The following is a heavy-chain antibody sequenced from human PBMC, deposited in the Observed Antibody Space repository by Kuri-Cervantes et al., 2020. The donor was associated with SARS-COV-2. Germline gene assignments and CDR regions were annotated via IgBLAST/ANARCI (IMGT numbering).Heavy chain of an antibody. CDR1: GGSFSGYC. J-gene: IGHJ4*02. CDR3: ARHRRSRHYYDSGGYPFYFDY. D-gene: IGHD3-22*01. CDR2: INHSGST. Sequence: SETLSLTCAVYGGSFSGYCWSWIRQPPGKGLEWIGEINHSGSTNYNPSLKSRVTISVDTSKNQFSLKLSSVTAADTAVYFCARHRRSRHYYDSGGYPFYFDYWGQGTLVTVSS. V-gene: IGHV4-34*01.